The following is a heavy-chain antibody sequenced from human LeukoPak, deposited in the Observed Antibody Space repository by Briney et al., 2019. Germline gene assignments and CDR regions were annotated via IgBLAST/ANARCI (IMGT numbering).Heavy chain of an antibody. CDR2: IYPGDSDT. D-gene: IGHD1-26*01. V-gene: IGHV5-51*01. CDR1: GNSFTGYW. Sequence: GESLKISCKGSGNSFTGYWIGWVRQMPGKGLEWMGIIYPGDSDTRYSPSFQGQVTISADKSISTAYLQWSSLKASDTAMYYCARQPQWELRSGYFDYWGQGTLVTVSS. CDR3: ARQPQWELRSGYFDY. J-gene: IGHJ4*02.